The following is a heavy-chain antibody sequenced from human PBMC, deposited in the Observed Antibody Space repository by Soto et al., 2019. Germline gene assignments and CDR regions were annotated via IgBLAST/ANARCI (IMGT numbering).Heavy chain of an antibody. CDR2: FIPIFGTT. CDR3: TRDRGRRYNDGRGYYYSAY. V-gene: IGHV1-69*01. Sequence: QVHLVQSGAEVKKPGSSVKVSCKASGGTFSSYAISWVRQAPGQGLEWMGGFIPIFGTTNYAQKFQGRVTITADESTSTAYMELSSLRPEDTAVYYCTRDRGRRYNDGRGYYYSAYWGQGTLVTVSS. D-gene: IGHD3-22*01. CDR1: GGTFSSYA. J-gene: IGHJ4*02.